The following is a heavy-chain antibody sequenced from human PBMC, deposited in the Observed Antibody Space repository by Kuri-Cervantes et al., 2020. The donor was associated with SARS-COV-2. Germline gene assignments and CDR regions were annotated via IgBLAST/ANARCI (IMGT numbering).Heavy chain of an antibody. CDR1: GGSISSGGCY. CDR3: ARVGYSSGRHDY. Sequence: LRLSCTVSGGSISSGGCYWSWIRQPPGKGLEWIGYIYHSGSTYYNPSLKSRVTISVDRSKNQFSLKLSSVTAADTAVYYCARVGYSSGRHDYWGQGTLVTVSS. CDR2: IYHSGST. J-gene: IGHJ4*02. D-gene: IGHD5-18*01. V-gene: IGHV4-30-2*01.